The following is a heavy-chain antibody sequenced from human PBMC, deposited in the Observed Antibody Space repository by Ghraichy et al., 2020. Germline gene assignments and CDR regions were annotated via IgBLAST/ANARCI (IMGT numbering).Heavy chain of an antibody. CDR3: ARDEAGNYSPAEHFRH. Sequence: ASVKVSCKVSGYTLTELSMHWVRQAPGKGLEWMGGFDPEDGETIYAQKFQGRVTMTEDTSTDTAYMELSSLRSEDTAMYYCARDEAGNYSPAEHFRHWGQGTLVTVSS. CDR1: GYTLTELS. CDR2: FDPEDGET. V-gene: IGHV1-24*01. D-gene: IGHD5-24*01. J-gene: IGHJ1*01.